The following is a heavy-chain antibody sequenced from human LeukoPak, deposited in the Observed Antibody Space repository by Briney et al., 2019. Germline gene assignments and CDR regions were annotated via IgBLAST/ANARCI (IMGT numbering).Heavy chain of an antibody. J-gene: IGHJ6*02. Sequence: PPGRSLRLSCAASGFTFDDYAMHWVRHAPGKGLEWVSGISWNSGSIGYADSVKGRFTISRDNAKNSLYLQMNSLRAEDTALYYCAKDSGGAVAGTGFGMDVWGQGTTVTVSS. CDR1: GFTFDDYA. CDR2: ISWNSGSI. CDR3: AKDSGGAVAGTGFGMDV. D-gene: IGHD6-19*01. V-gene: IGHV3-9*01.